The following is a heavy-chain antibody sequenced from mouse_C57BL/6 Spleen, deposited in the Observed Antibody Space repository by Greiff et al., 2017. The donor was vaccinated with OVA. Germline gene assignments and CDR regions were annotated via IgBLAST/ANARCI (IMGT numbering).Heavy chain of an antibody. CDR2: IYPGDGDT. CDR1: GYAFSSSW. J-gene: IGHJ2*01. CDR3: ARLGTTVVADDD. V-gene: IGHV1-82*01. D-gene: IGHD1-1*01. Sequence: VQLQQSGPELVKPGASVKISCKASGYAFSSSWMNWVKQRPGKGLEWIGRIYPGDGDTNYNGKFKGKATLTADKSSSTAYMQLSSLTSEDSAVYFCARLGTTVVADDDWGQGTTLTVSS.